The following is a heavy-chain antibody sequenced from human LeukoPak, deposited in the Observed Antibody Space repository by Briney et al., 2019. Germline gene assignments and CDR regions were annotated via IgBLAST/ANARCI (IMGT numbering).Heavy chain of an antibody. CDR1: GFTFSSYA. CDR3: AKSQDGGRLFHFDY. Sequence: GGSLRLSCAASGFTFSSYAMSWVRRAAGKGLEWGSVISGSGGSTYSADSVKGRFTISRDNSKNTLYLQMNSLRAEDTAVYFCAKSQDGGRLFHFDYWGQGTLVTVSS. CDR2: ISGSGGST. D-gene: IGHD1-26*01. J-gene: IGHJ4*02. V-gene: IGHV3-23*01.